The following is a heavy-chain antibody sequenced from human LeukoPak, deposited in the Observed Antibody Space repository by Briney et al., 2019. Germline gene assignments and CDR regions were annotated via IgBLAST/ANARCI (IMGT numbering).Heavy chain of an antibody. CDR3: SRDLAWGPADY. Sequence: SQTLSLTCAISGDSVSSNSASWGWIRQSPSRGLEWLGSTYYRSGWYNDYALSVKIRITINPDSSKNQVSLQLNSVTPEDTAVYYCSRDLAWGPADYWGRGTLATVSS. CDR2: TYYRSGWYN. J-gene: IGHJ4*02. D-gene: IGHD7-27*01. CDR1: GDSVSSNSAS. V-gene: IGHV6-1*01.